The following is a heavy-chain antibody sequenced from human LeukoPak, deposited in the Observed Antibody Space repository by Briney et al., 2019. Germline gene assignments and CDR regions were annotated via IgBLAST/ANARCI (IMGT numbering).Heavy chain of an antibody. Sequence: GGSLRLSCAASGFIVSRNYMNWVRQAPGKGLEWVAVIHSGGSTYYADSVKGRFTISRDNSKNTVDLQMNDLRDGDTAVYYCARSWDARLNFDYWGQGTLVTVSS. CDR2: IHSGGST. J-gene: IGHJ4*02. D-gene: IGHD1-26*01. CDR1: GFIVSRNY. CDR3: ARSWDARLNFDY. V-gene: IGHV3-66*02.